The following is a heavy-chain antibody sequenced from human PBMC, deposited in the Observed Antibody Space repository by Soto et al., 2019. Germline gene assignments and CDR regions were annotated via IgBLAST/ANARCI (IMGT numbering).Heavy chain of an antibody. Sequence: ASVKVSCKASGFTFTSSAVQWVRQARGQRLEWIGWIVVGSGNTNYAQKFQERVTITRDMSTSTAYMELSSLRSEDTAVYYCAADYGGNSAIDYYYYYGMDVWGQGTTVTVSS. V-gene: IGHV1-58*01. J-gene: IGHJ6*02. D-gene: IGHD4-17*01. CDR3: AADYGGNSAIDYYYYYGMDV. CDR2: IVVGSGNT. CDR1: GFTFTSSA.